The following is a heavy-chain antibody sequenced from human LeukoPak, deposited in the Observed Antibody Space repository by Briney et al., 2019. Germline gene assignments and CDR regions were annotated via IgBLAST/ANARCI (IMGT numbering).Heavy chain of an antibody. CDR2: INPNSGRT. J-gene: IGHJ5*02. CDR3: ARAIIVVVSSWFDP. CDR1: GYTFTGYY. D-gene: IGHD2-2*01. V-gene: IGHV1-2*02. Sequence: ASVKVSCKASGYTFTGYYMHWVRQAPGQGLEWMGWINPNSGRTNYAQKFQGSVTMTRDTSISTAYMELSRLRSDDTAVYYCARAIIVVVSSWFDPWGQGTLVTVSS.